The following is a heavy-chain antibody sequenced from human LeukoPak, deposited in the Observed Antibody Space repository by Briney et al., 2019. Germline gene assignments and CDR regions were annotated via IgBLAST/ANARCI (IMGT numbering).Heavy chain of an antibody. J-gene: IGHJ4*02. CDR2: IWYDGSNK. CDR3: ARGPLCYDSWSGYYRIDY. CDR1: GFTFSSYG. D-gene: IGHD3-3*01. V-gene: IGHV3-33*01. Sequence: GGSLRLSCAASGFTFSSYGMHWVRQAPGKGLEWVAVIWYDGSNKYYADSVKGRFTISRDNSKNTLYLQMNSLRAEDTAVYYCARGPLCYDSWSGYYRIDYWGQGTLVTVSS.